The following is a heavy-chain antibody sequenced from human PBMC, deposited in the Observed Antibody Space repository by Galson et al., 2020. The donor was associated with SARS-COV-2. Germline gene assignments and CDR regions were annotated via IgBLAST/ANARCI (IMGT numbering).Heavy chain of an antibody. Sequence: GESLKISCAASGFTFKSNWMHWVRQVPGKGLVLVSRINRDGSTTTYADAVKGRFTISRDNAKNTLYLEMNSLRAEDPAVYYCARDSAIVGVRFDYWGQGTLVTVSS. CDR2: INRDGSTT. D-gene: IGHD1-26*01. V-gene: IGHV3-74*01. CDR3: ARDSAIVGVRFDY. J-gene: IGHJ4*02. CDR1: GFTFKSNW.